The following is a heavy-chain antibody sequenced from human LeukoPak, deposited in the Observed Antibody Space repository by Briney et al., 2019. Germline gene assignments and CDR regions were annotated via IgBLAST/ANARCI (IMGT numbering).Heavy chain of an antibody. CDR3: ARHGGSLGYFDY. D-gene: IGHD3-16*01. CDR1: GGSISTYY. Sequence: SETLSLSCSLSGGSISTYYWSWIRRTPGKGLQWIGYVYDSGTTNYNPSLERRVTISSDASKNVLSLNVRSVTAADPAIYYCARHGGSLGYFDYWGQGTLVTVAS. V-gene: IGHV4-59*08. J-gene: IGHJ4*02. CDR2: VYDSGTT.